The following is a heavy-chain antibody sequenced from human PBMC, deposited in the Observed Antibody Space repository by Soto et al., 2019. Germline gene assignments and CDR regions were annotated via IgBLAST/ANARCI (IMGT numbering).Heavy chain of an antibody. CDR1: GDSFSSVDYY. Sequence: SETLSLTCTVSGDSFSSVDYYWSWIRQPPGKGLEWIGYISYRVDTYYSPSLKSRVTMSIDTSKNQFSLNVSSVTAADTAVYYCARVAGVAYCGGDCYHFDYWGQGTLVTVSS. CDR2: ISYRVDT. J-gene: IGHJ4*02. V-gene: IGHV4-30-4*01. CDR3: ARVAGVAYCGGDCYHFDY. D-gene: IGHD2-21*02.